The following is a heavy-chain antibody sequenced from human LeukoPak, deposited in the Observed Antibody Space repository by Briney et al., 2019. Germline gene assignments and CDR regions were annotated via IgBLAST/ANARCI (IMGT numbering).Heavy chain of an antibody. CDR1: GFTFSSYS. J-gene: IGHJ3*02. V-gene: IGHV3-48*04. CDR2: ISSGGGTI. D-gene: IGHD2-2*01. Sequence: GGSLRLSCADSGFTFSSYSMNWVRQAPGEGLEWISYISSGGGTIYYADSVKGRFTISRDNAKNSLYLQMNSLRAEDTAVYYCARDTRPSWRVPAASFAFDIWGQGTMVTVSS. CDR3: ARDTRPSWRVPAASFAFDI.